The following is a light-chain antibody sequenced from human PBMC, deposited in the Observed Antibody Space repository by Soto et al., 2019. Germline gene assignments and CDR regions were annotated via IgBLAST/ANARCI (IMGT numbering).Light chain of an antibody. CDR1: QSISSW. Sequence: DIQMTQSPSTLSESVGDRVTITCRASQSISSWLAWYQQKPGKDPKLLIYKASSLESGVPSRFSGSGSGTEFTLTISSLQPDDFATYYCQQYNNYPWTFGQGTKVEIK. J-gene: IGKJ1*01. CDR2: KAS. CDR3: QQYNNYPWT. V-gene: IGKV1-5*03.